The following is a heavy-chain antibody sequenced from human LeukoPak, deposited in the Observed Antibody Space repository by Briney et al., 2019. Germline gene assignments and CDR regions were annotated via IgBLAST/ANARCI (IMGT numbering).Heavy chain of an antibody. CDR1: GGSISGGGFS. CDR3: ARVTNWWCYFDY. J-gene: IGHJ4*02. Sequence: SQTLSLTYSVSGGSISGGGFSWSWVRQPPGKGLEWIGYIYHSGNAFYNPSLRSRVTISVDRAKNQFFLNLDSVTAADTAVYYCARVTNWWCYFDYWGQGALVTVSS. D-gene: IGHD2-21*01. CDR2: IYHSGNA. V-gene: IGHV4-30-2*01.